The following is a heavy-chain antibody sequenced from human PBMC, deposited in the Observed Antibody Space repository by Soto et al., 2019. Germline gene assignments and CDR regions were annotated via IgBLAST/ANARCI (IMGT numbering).Heavy chain of an antibody. Sequence: EVQLVESGGGMVQPGGSLRLSCAASGFTFSDHHMDWVRQAPGKGLEWVGRARDKSKSYSIEYAASVTGRFTISRDDSKNSLYLQMNSLKTEDTAVYYCVSYGSGNDYNDYWGQGTLVTVSS. CDR3: VSYGSGNDYNDY. V-gene: IGHV3-72*01. CDR1: GFTFSDHH. J-gene: IGHJ4*02. CDR2: ARDKSKSYSI. D-gene: IGHD3-10*01.